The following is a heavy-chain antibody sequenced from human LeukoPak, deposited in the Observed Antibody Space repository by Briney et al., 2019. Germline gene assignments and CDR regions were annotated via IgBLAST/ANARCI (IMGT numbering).Heavy chain of an antibody. Sequence: GGSLRLSCVASEFTFSTYGMNWVRQAPGKGLEWVAFIRYDGSNQYYADSVKGRFTISRDNSKNTLYLQVSSLRAEDTAVYFCARGNVRGYSYGFDYWGQGTLVTVSS. CDR3: ARGNVRGYSYGFDY. D-gene: IGHD5-18*01. CDR2: IRYDGSNQ. J-gene: IGHJ4*02. CDR1: EFTFSTYG. V-gene: IGHV3-30*02.